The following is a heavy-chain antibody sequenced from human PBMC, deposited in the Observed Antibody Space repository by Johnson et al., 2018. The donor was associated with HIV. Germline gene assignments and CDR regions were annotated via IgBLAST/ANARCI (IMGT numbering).Heavy chain of an antibody. D-gene: IGHD6-6*01. CDR1: GFTFSSYG. Sequence: QEKLVESGGGLVKPGGSLRLSCAASGFTFSSYGMHWVRQAPGEGLEWVAVIWYDGSNKYYANSVKGRFTISRDNSKNTLYLQMGSLRDEDMAVYYCAKGQYSSSPCAFDIWGQGTMVTVSS. CDR3: AKGQYSSSPCAFDI. V-gene: IGHV3-30*02. CDR2: IWYDGSNK. J-gene: IGHJ3*02.